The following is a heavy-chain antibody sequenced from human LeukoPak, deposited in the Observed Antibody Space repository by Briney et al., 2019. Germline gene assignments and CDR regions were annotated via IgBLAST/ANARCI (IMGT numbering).Heavy chain of an antibody. D-gene: IGHD6-13*01. J-gene: IGHJ4*02. V-gene: IGHV4-34*01. CDR2: INHSGST. CDR3: ARKIKIGIAAAGTSDY. Sequence: SETLSLTCAVYGGSFSGYYWSWIRQPPGKGLEWIGEINHSGSTNYNPSLKSRVTISVDTSKNQFSLKLSSVTAADTAVYYCARKIKIGIAAAGTSDYWGQGTLVTVSS. CDR1: GGSFSGYY.